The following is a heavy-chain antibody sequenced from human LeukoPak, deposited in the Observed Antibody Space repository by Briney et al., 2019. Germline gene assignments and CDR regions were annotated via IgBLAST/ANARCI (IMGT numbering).Heavy chain of an antibody. V-gene: IGHV4-34*01. CDR3: ARAQSIAAAGTGNWFDP. J-gene: IGHJ5*02. CDR1: GGSFSGYY. D-gene: IGHD6-13*01. CDR2: INHSGST. Sequence: PSETLSLTCAVYGGSFSGYYWSWIRQPPGKGLEWIGEINHSGSTNYNPSLKSRVTISVDTSKNQFSLKLSSVTAADTAGYYCARAQSIAAAGTGNWFDPWGQGTLVTVSS.